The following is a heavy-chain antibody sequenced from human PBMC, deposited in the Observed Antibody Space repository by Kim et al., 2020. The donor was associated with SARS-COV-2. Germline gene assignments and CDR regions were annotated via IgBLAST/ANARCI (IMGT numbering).Heavy chain of an antibody. D-gene: IGHD6-13*01. J-gene: IGHJ4*02. Sequence: ADSVKGRFTISRDSSKNTLYLQMNSLRAEDTAVYYCAREGIAAAGREFDYWGQGTLVTVSS. CDR3: AREGIAAAGREFDY. V-gene: IGHV3-33*01.